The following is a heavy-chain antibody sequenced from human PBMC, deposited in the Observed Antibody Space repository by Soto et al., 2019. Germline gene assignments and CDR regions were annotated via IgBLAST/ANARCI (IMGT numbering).Heavy chain of an antibody. J-gene: IGHJ4*02. CDR3: VREGGDCSGGSCFPYLYLDY. Sequence: QVQLVESGGGVVQPGRSLRLSCAASGFTFSSYAMHWVRQAPGKGLEWVAVISYDGRNKYDADSVKGRFAISRDSSKKTLYLPRNGLRAEETAVYYCVREGGDCSGGSCFPYLYLDYWGQGTLVTVSS. CDR2: ISYDGRNK. CDR1: GFTFSSYA. D-gene: IGHD2-15*01. V-gene: IGHV3-30*09.